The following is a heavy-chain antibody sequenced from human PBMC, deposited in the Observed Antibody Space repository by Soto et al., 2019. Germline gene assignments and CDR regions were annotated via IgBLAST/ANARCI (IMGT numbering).Heavy chain of an antibody. CDR3: ARCSAGLYYYYYGMDV. CDR2: IDPSDSYT. Sequence: PGESLKISCKGSGYSFTSYWISWVRQMPGKGLEWMGRIDPSDSYTNYSPSFQGHVTISADKSISTAYLQWSSLKASDTAMYYCARCSAGLYYYYYGMDVWGQGTTVTVS. CDR1: GYSFTSYW. V-gene: IGHV5-10-1*01. J-gene: IGHJ6*02. D-gene: IGHD2-15*01.